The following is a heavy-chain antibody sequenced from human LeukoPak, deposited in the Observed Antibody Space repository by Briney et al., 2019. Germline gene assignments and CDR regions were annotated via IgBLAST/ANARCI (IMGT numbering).Heavy chain of an antibody. Sequence: GGSLRLSCAASGFTFSSYAMSWVRQAPGKGLEWVAVISYDGSNKYYADSVKGRFTISRDNSKNTLYLQMNSLRAEDTAVYYCEGGIFGVARTFDYWGQGTLVTVSS. J-gene: IGHJ4*02. V-gene: IGHV3-30*04. CDR3: EGGIFGVARTFDY. CDR1: GFTFSSYA. CDR2: ISYDGSNK. D-gene: IGHD3-3*01.